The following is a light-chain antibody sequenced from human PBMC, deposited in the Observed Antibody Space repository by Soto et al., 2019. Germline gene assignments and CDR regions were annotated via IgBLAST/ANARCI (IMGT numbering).Light chain of an antibody. CDR2: GAS. CDR3: QQYNNWPPLT. V-gene: IGKV3-15*01. CDR1: QSVSSN. Sequence: EIVVTQSPATLSVSPGERATLSCRVCQSVSSNYAWYQQKPGQAPSLLIYGASTRATGIPARFSGSGSGTEFTLTISSLQYEDFEVYYCQQYNNWPPLTFGGGTKVEIK. J-gene: IGKJ4*01.